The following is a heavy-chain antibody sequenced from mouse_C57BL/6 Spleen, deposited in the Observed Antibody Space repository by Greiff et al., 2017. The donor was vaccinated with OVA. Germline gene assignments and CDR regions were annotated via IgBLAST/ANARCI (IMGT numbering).Heavy chain of an antibody. CDR2: IYPGDGDT. D-gene: IGHD2-3*01. CDR1: GYAFSSSW. CDR3: ARQLGDGYYSY. V-gene: IGHV1-82*01. J-gene: IGHJ3*01. Sequence: QVQLKQSGPELVKPGASVKISCKASGYAFSSSWMNWVKQRPGKGLEWIGRIYPGDGDTNYNGKFKGKATLTADKSSSTAYMQLSSLTSEDSAVYFCARQLGDGYYSYWGQGTLVTVSA.